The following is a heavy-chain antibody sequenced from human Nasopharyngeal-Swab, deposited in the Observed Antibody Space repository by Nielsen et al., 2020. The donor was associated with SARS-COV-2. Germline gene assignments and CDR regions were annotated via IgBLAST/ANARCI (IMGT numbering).Heavy chain of an antibody. D-gene: IGHD2/OR15-2a*01. CDR2: ISHTGRSI. J-gene: IGHJ4*02. Sequence: GESLKISCLTSGFLFSSYTMNWVRQAPEKGLEWVSSISHTGRSIFYADSVKGRFTISRDNAMNSVYLQMSGLRAEDTALYYCVRVTFANYGLDYWGQGTPVTVSS. CDR3: VRVTFANYGLDY. CDR1: GFLFSSYT. V-gene: IGHV3-21*01.